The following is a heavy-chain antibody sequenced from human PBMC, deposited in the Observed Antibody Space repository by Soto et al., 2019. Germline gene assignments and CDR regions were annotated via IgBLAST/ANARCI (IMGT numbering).Heavy chain of an antibody. CDR1: GGSITSGDYF. Sequence: TLSLTCTVSGGSITSGDYFWSWIRQSPGKGLEWIGYIYHSGSTYYNPSLKSRVTISVDTSKNQFSLKLSSVTAADTAVYYCARLLRIAVAGTSGSWFDPWGQGTLVTVSS. J-gene: IGHJ5*02. CDR3: ARLLRIAVAGTSGSWFDP. CDR2: IYHSGST. D-gene: IGHD6-19*01. V-gene: IGHV4-30-4*01.